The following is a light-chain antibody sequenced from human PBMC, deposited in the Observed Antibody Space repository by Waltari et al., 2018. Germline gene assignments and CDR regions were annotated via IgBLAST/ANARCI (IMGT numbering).Light chain of an antibody. CDR3: QQYDISPLT. Sequence: EIVLTQSPGTLSLSPGERATLSCRASQTVRTTYLAWSQQKPGQAPTLLIYGASSRATGIPDRFSGSGSGTDFSLTISSLEPEDFAVYYCQQYDISPLTFGGGTRVEIK. CDR2: GAS. CDR1: QTVRTTY. V-gene: IGKV3-20*01. J-gene: IGKJ4*01.